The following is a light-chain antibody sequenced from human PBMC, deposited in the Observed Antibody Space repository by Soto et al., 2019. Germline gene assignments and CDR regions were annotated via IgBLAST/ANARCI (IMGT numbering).Light chain of an antibody. Sequence: EIVLTQSPGTLSLSPGERATLSCKTSQSRGSNFLAWYQHKPGQAPRLLLYASSNRATGIPDRVSGSASGTDFTLTINRLEREDFAVYYCQLYGISPHFGQGTRLEIK. CDR1: QSRGSNF. V-gene: IGKV3-20*01. CDR3: QLYGISPH. CDR2: ASS. J-gene: IGKJ5*01.